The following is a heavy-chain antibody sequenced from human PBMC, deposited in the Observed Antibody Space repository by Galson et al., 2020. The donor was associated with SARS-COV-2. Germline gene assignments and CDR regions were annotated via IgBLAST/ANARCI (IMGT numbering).Heavy chain of an antibody. D-gene: IGHD3-10*01. CDR1: GFTFSDYG. Sequence: SLKISCAASGFTFSDYGMHWVRQAPGKGLEWVAVIAYDESNKNYGDSVKDRFIISTDNSENKLYLQMNSLRAEDTALYYCARDGFRGYNWFDPWGQGTLVSVSS. V-gene: IGHV3-30*03. CDR3: ARDGFRGYNWFDP. J-gene: IGHJ5*02. CDR2: IAYDESNK.